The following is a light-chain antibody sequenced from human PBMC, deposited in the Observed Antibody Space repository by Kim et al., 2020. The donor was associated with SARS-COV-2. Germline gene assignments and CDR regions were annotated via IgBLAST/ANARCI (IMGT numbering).Light chain of an antibody. CDR1: SLRSYY. V-gene: IGLV3-19*01. Sequence: SYELTPDPAVSVALGQTVKITCQGDSLRSYYASWYQQKPGQAPVLVIYGKNNRPSGIPDRFSGSSSGNTASLTITGAQAEDEADYYCNSRDSSGNHWVFGGGTRLTVL. J-gene: IGLJ3*02. CDR2: GKN. CDR3: NSRDSSGNHWV.